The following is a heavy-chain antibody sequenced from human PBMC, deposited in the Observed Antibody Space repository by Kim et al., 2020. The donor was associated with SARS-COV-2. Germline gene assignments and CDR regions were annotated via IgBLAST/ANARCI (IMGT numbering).Heavy chain of an antibody. D-gene: IGHD6-19*01. J-gene: IGHJ5*02. Sequence: SETLSLTCSVSGASITSGNYYWSWIRQPPGMGLEWIGYMHYSETTKYNPSLKSRVTMSADTSKNQFSLKLRSVTAADTAVYYCVRYSSGWGWFDPWGQGTLVTVSS. CDR1: GASITSGNYY. CDR2: MHYSETT. V-gene: IGHV4-61*01. CDR3: VRYSSGWGWFDP.